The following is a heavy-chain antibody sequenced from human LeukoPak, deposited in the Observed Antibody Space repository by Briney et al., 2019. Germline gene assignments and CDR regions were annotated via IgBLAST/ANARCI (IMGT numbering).Heavy chain of an antibody. CDR1: EFTVSNNY. CDR2: IYSGGNT. J-gene: IGHJ4*02. CDR3: ATGYSSDFYFFDY. D-gene: IGHD6-19*01. Sequence: GGSLRLSCAASEFTVSNNYMSWVRQAPGKGQEWVSVIYSGGNTYYADSVKGRFTISRDNSKNTVYLQMNSLRAEDTAVYYCATGYSSDFYFFDYWGQGTLVTVSS. V-gene: IGHV3-53*01.